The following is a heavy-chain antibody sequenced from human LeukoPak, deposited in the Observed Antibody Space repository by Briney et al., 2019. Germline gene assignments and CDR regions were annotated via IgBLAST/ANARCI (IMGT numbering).Heavy chain of an antibody. D-gene: IGHD4-17*01. Sequence: SETLSLTCAVYGGPFSGYYWSWIRQPPGKGLEWIGEINHSGSTNYNPSLKSRVTISVDTSKNQFSLKLSSVTAADTAVYYCATTYGDYPYNWFDPWGQGTLVTVSS. CDR1: GGPFSGYY. J-gene: IGHJ5*02. CDR3: ATTYGDYPYNWFDP. CDR2: INHSGST. V-gene: IGHV4-34*01.